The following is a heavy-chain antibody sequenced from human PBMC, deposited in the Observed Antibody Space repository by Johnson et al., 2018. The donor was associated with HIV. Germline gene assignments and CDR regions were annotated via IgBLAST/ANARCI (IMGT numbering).Heavy chain of an antibody. V-gene: IGHV3-30*14. J-gene: IGHJ3*02. CDR2: ISYDGTNT. CDR3: ASEVRGVLDI. CDR1: GFTFSNNA. Sequence: QVQLVESGGGVVQPGRSLRLSCAASGFTFSNNAIHWVRQAPGKGLEWVAVISYDGTNTYYADSVRGRFTISRDNSKNTLYLQMNSLRVEDTAVYYCASEVRGVLDIWGQGTMVTVSS. D-gene: IGHD3-10*01.